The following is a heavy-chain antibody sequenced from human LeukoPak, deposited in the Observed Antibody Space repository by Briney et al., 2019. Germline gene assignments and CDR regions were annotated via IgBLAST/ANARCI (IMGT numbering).Heavy chain of an antibody. CDR2: INTNTGNP. Sequence: ASVKVSCKASGYTFTNYAMNWVRQAPGQGLEWMGWINTNTGNPTYAQGFTGRFVFSLDTSVSTAYLQISSLKAEDTAVYYCARVEVVGATNLMDVWGKGTTVTVSS. J-gene: IGHJ6*03. D-gene: IGHD1-26*01. V-gene: IGHV7-4-1*02. CDR3: ARVEVVGATNLMDV. CDR1: GYTFTNYA.